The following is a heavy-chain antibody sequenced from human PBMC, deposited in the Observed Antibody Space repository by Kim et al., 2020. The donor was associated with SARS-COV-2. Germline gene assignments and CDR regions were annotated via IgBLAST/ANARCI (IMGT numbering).Heavy chain of an antibody. D-gene: IGHD3-10*01. CDR1: GGSINSGGYY. Sequence: SETLSLTCIVSGGSINSGGYYWSWIRQHPGKGLEWIGYIYYSGSISYIPSYNPSLKSRVTILLDTSKNQFSLNLTPVTAADTAVYYCARAPIWFGELGWFDSWGQGTLVTVSS. CDR2: IYYSGSISYIP. J-gene: IGHJ5*01. CDR3: ARAPIWFGELGWFDS. V-gene: IGHV4-31*03.